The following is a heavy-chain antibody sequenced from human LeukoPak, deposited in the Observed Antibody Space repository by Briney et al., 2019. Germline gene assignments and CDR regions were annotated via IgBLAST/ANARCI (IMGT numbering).Heavy chain of an antibody. CDR2: ISGGGGST. Sequence: GGSLRLSCAASGFTFSRYGMSWVRQAPGKGLEWVSAISGGGGSTCYADSVKGRFTISRDNSKNTLFLQMNSLRAEDTALYYCARDLSYDSSGYYDWGQGTLVTVSS. CDR3: ARDLSYDSSGYYD. J-gene: IGHJ4*02. D-gene: IGHD3-22*01. V-gene: IGHV3-23*01. CDR1: GFTFSRYG.